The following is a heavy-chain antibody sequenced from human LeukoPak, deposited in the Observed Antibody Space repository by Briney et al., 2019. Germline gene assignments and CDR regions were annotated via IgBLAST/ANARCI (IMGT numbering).Heavy chain of an antibody. D-gene: IGHD6-13*01. J-gene: IGHJ5*02. CDR3: ARAGIAAAGTEGGNWFDP. CDR2: INTSGST. CDR1: GASISSGTYY. Sequence: SQTLSLTCSVSGASISSGTYYWSWIRQPAGKGLEWIGRINTSGSTNYNPSLKSRVTISVDTSKNQLSLKLSSVTAADTAVYYCARAGIAAAGTEGGNWFDPWGQGTLVTVSS. V-gene: IGHV4-61*02.